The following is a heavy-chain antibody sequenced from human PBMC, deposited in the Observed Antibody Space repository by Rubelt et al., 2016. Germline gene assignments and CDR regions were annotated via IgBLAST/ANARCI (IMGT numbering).Heavy chain of an antibody. CDR1: GGSISSYY. J-gene: IGHJ4*02. Sequence: QVQLQESGPGLVKPSETLSLTCTVSGGSISSYYWSWIRQPPGKGLEWIGYIYYSGSTNYNPSLKSRVTISVDTSKNQFSLKLSSVTAADTAVYYCASSWYRFDYWGQGTRVTVSS. CDR3: ASSWYRFDY. V-gene: IGHV4-59*01. CDR2: IYYSGST. D-gene: IGHD6-13*01.